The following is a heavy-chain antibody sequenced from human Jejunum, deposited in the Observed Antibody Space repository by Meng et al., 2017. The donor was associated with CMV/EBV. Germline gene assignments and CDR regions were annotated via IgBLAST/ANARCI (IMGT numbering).Heavy chain of an antibody. J-gene: IGHJ3*02. Sequence: LSGAASGFTFSDYGMHWVRQAPGKGLEWVAFIRYDGSNEYHADSVKGRFTISRDNSKNTLYLQMNSLRAEDTAVYYCAKDPGGAFDIWGQGTMVTVSS. CDR1: GFTFSDYG. CDR3: AKDPGGAFDI. CDR2: IRYDGSNE. V-gene: IGHV3-30*02.